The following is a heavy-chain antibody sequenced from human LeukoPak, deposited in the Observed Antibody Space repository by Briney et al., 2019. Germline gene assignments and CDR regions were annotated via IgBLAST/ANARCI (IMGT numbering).Heavy chain of an antibody. V-gene: IGHV3-11*04. D-gene: IGHD3-22*01. CDR1: GFTFSDYY. CDR2: ISSSGSTI. J-gene: IGHJ4*02. Sequence: PEGSLRLSCAASGFTFSDYYMSWIRQAPGKGLEWVSYISSSGSTIYYADSVKGRFTISRDNAKNSLYLQMNSLRAEDTAVYYCARDVYYDSSGYWGYWGQGTLVTVSS. CDR3: ARDVYYDSSGYWGY.